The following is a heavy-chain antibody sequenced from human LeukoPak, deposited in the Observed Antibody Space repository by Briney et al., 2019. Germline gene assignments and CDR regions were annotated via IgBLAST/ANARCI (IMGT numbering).Heavy chain of an antibody. Sequence: GGSLRLSCAASGFTFSPYTMNWVRQAPGKGLEWVSAVSGSGDSAYYADSVKGRSTISRDNSKNTLYLQMSSLRAEDTAVYYCALRGASGRFYWGQGTLVTVSS. CDR1: GFTFSPYT. V-gene: IGHV3-23*01. D-gene: IGHD2-15*01. J-gene: IGHJ4*02. CDR2: VSGSGDSA. CDR3: ALRGASGRFY.